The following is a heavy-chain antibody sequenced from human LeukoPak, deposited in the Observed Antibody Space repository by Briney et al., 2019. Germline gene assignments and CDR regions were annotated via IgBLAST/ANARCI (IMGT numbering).Heavy chain of an antibody. CDR3: AKLVGYCSSTSCLPYYFDY. V-gene: IGHV3-23*01. D-gene: IGHD2-2*01. J-gene: IGHJ4*02. CDR2: ISGSGGST. Sequence: GGSLRLSCAASGFTFSSYAMSWVRQAPGKGLEWVSAISGSGGSTYYADSVKGRFTISRDNSKNTLYLQMNGLRAEDTAVYYCAKLVGYCSSTSCLPYYFDYWGQGTLVTVSS. CDR1: GFTFSSYA.